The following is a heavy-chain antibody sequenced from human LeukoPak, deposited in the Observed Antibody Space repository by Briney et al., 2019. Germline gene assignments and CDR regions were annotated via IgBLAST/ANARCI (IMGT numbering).Heavy chain of an antibody. CDR3: ARGAVAGRRGDAFDI. CDR1: GFTFSTYG. V-gene: IGHV3-7*01. J-gene: IGHJ3*02. CDR2: IKQDGSEK. Sequence: GGSLRLSCAASGFTFSTYGMHWVRQAPGKGLEWVANIKQDGSEKYYVDSVKGRFTISRDNAKNSLYLQMNSLRGEDKAVYYCARGAVAGRRGDAFDIWGQGTMVTVSS. D-gene: IGHD6-19*01.